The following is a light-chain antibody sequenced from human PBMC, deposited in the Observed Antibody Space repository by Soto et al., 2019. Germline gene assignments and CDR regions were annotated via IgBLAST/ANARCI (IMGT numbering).Light chain of an antibody. CDR3: QQSYTTPSWT. CDR1: QRVSSY. V-gene: IGKV1-39*01. Sequence: DIQLIQSPSSLSASVGDRVTITCHTSQRVSSYLNWYQQKPGKAPKLLINAVSTLHSGVPSRFSGSGSETDFTLTISSLQPEDSGTYYCQQSYTTPSWTFGQGPKVEI. CDR2: AVS. J-gene: IGKJ1*01.